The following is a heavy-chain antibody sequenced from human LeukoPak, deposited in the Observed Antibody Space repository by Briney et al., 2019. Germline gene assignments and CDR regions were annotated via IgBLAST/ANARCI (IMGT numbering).Heavy chain of an antibody. J-gene: IGHJ5*02. Sequence: SETLSLTCTVSGGSISSSSYYWGWIRQPPGKGLEWIGSIYYSGSTYYNPSLKSRVTISVDTSKNQFSLKLSSVTAADTAVYYCARVGSSPGITMIVVVRNWFDPWGQGTLVTVSS. CDR3: ARVGSSPGITMIVVVRNWFDP. CDR2: IYYSGST. D-gene: IGHD3-22*01. V-gene: IGHV4-39*07. CDR1: GGSISSSSYY.